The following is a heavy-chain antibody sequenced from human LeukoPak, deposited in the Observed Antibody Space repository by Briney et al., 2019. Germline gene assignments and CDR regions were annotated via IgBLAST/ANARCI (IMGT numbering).Heavy chain of an antibody. V-gene: IGHV4-34*01. J-gene: IGHJ5*02. Sequence: SETLSLTCAVYGGSFSGYYWTWIRQPPGRGLEWIGESDHGGSTNYNPSLKSRVAISVDTSKNQFSLKLSSVTAADTALYYCARGSVIGGDNWFDPWGPGTLVTASS. CDR1: GGSFSGYY. CDR3: ARGSVIGGDNWFDP. CDR2: SDHGGST.